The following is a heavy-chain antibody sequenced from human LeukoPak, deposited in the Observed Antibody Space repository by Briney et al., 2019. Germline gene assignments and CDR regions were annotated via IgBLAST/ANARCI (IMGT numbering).Heavy chain of an antibody. D-gene: IGHD2-21*02. CDR3: ARVKGVVTAILDY. CDR2: IYYSGST. Sequence: SETLSLTCTVSGASISSYYWSWIRQPPGKGLEWIGYIYYSGSTNYNPSLKSRVTFSVDTSKNQFSLKLISVTAADTAVYYCARVKGVVTAILDYWGQGTLVTVSS. V-gene: IGHV4-59*01. J-gene: IGHJ4*02. CDR1: GASISSYY.